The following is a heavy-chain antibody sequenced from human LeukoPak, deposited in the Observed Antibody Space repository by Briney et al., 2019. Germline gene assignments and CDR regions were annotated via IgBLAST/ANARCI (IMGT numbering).Heavy chain of an antibody. D-gene: IGHD4-17*01. CDR3: ARAGYDYGDPGEVLLDY. Sequence: PGGSLRPSCAASGFTFSSYSMNWVRQAPGKGLEWVSSISSSSYIYYADSVKGRFTISRDNAKNSLYLQMNSLRAEDTAVYYCARAGYDYGDPGEVLLDYWGQGTLVTVSS. CDR1: GFTFSSYS. CDR2: ISSSSYI. J-gene: IGHJ4*02. V-gene: IGHV3-21*01.